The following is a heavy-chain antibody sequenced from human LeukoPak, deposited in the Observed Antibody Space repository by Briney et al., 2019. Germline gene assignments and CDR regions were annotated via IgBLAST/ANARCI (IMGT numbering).Heavy chain of an antibody. J-gene: IGHJ4*02. V-gene: IGHV1-2*02. CDR2: INPNSGGT. Sequence: GASVKVSCKASGYTFTTYGISWVRQAPGQGLEWMGWINPNSGGTNYAQKFQGRVTMTRDTSISTAYMELSRLRSDDTAVYYCARDLVDTAMDDYWGRGTLVTVSS. D-gene: IGHD5-18*01. CDR3: ARDLVDTAMDDY. CDR1: GYTFTTYG.